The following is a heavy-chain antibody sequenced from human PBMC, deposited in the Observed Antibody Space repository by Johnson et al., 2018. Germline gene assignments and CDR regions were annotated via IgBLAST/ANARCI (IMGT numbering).Heavy chain of an antibody. CDR3: ARGCSSTSCYRTDYFQH. V-gene: IGHV3-48*02. CDR1: GFTFDGFS. Sequence: VQLVQSGGGLVQPGGSLRLSCAASGFTFDGFSMNWVRQAPGKGLEWVTHISSSGTTTYYADSVRGRFTISRDNAKNSLYLQVNSLRDEDTAVYYCARGCSSTSCYRTDYFQHWGQGTLVTVSS. D-gene: IGHD2-2*02. J-gene: IGHJ1*01. CDR2: ISSSGTTT.